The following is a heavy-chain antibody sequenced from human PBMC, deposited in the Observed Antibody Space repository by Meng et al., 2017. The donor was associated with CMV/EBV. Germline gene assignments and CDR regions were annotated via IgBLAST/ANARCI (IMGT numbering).Heavy chain of an antibody. D-gene: IGHD3-22*01. V-gene: IGHV3-21*01. CDR2: ISSSSSYI. Sequence: EVQLVESGGXLVKPGGSLRLSCAAWGFPFSSYSMNWVRQAPGKGLEWVSSISSSSSYIYYADSVKGRFTISRDNAKNSLYLQMNSLRAEDTAVYYCARDLERTYYYDSSGYSFFDYWGQGTLVTVSS. J-gene: IGHJ4*02. CDR1: GFPFSSYS. CDR3: ARDLERTYYYDSSGYSFFDY.